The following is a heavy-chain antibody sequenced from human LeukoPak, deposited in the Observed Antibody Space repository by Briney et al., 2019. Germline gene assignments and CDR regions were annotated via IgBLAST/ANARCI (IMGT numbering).Heavy chain of an antibody. V-gene: IGHV4-4*07. J-gene: IGHJ4*02. Sequence: SETLSLTCTVSGGSISSYYWSWIRPSAGKGLEWIGRIYTSGSTNYNPSLKSRVTMSVDTSKNQFSLKLSSVTAADTAVYYCARAFSGGDLQAGFDYWGQGTLVTVSS. CDR1: GGSISSYY. CDR2: IYTSGST. CDR3: ARAFSGGDLQAGFDY. D-gene: IGHD3-3*01.